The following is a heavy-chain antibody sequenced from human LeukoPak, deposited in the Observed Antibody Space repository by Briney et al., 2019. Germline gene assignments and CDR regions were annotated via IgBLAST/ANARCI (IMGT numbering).Heavy chain of an antibody. J-gene: IGHJ4*02. CDR1: GYTFTGYY. Sequence: ASVKVSCKASGYTFTGYYMHWVRQAPGQGLGWMGRINPNSGGTNYAQKFQGRVTMTRDTSISTAYMELSRLRSDDTAVYYCARGGLYYYDSSGYNYWGQGTLVTVSS. V-gene: IGHV1-2*06. D-gene: IGHD3-22*01. CDR2: INPNSGGT. CDR3: ARGGLYYYDSSGYNY.